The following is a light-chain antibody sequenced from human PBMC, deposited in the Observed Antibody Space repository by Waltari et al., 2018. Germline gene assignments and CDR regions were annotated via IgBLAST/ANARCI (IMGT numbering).Light chain of an antibody. CDR2: GAS. CDR1: QRVTSSH. J-gene: IGKJ1*01. CDR3: QQYGNSPRT. V-gene: IGKV3-20*01. Sequence: ETVLTQSPGTPSLSPGERATLSCRASQRVTSSHLAWYQQKPGQAPRLLIYGASSRATGSPDRVSGSGSGTDFTLTSTRLEPEDFAVYYCQQYGNSPRTFGQGTEVEIK.